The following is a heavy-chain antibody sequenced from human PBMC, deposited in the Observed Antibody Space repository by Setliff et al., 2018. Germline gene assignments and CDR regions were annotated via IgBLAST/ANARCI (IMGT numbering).Heavy chain of an antibody. D-gene: IGHD6-13*01. J-gene: IGHJ6*02. V-gene: IGHV3-23*01. CDR3: ARTYSSSWYYYYGMDV. CDR2: ISGSGGST. CDR1: GFTFSSYA. Sequence: GGSLRLSCAASGFTFSSYAMSWVRQAPGKGLEWVSAISGSGGSTYYADSVKGRFTISRDGSKSTLYLDMSSLRSEDTAVYYCARTYSSSWYYYYGMDVWGQGTTVTVSS.